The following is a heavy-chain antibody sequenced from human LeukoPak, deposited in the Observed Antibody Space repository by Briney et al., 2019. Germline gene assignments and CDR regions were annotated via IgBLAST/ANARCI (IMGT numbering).Heavy chain of an antibody. CDR1: GGSISSYY. D-gene: IGHD6-13*01. V-gene: IGHV4-59*01. Sequence: SETPSLTCTVSGGSISSYYWSWIRQPPGKGLEWIGYIYYSGSINYNPSLKSRVTISVDTSKNQFSLKLSSVTAADTAVYYCARAQAYSSSWYYDDYGMDVWGQGTTVTVSS. J-gene: IGHJ6*02. CDR3: ARAQAYSSSWYYDDYGMDV. CDR2: IYYSGSI.